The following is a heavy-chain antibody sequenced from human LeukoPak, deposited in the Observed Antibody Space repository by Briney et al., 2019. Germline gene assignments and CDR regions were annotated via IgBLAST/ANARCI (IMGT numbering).Heavy chain of an antibody. CDR3: ARAYQRLGELSLPNY. CDR2: IHPSTGNP. V-gene: IGHV7-4-1*02. J-gene: IGHJ4*02. Sequence: ASVKVSCKASGYTFTNYAMNWVRQAPGQGLEWMGWIHPSTGNPTYAQGFTGRFVFSLDTSVSTTYLQISSLKAVDTAVYYCARAYQRLGELSLPNYWGQGTLVTVSS. CDR1: GYTFTNYA. D-gene: IGHD3-16*02.